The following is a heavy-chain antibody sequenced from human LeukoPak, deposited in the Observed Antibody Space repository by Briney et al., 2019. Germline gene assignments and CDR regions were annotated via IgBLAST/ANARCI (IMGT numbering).Heavy chain of an antibody. Sequence: PSETLSLTCTVSGGSISSSSYYWGWIRQPPGKGLEWIGSIYYSGSTYYNPSLKSRVTISVDTSKNQFSLKLTSVTAADTAVYFCARGGYYGSGNDFRFDPWGQGTLVTVSS. CDR1: GGSISSSSYY. V-gene: IGHV4-39*07. CDR3: ARGGYYGSGNDFRFDP. CDR2: IYYSGST. J-gene: IGHJ5*02. D-gene: IGHD3-10*01.